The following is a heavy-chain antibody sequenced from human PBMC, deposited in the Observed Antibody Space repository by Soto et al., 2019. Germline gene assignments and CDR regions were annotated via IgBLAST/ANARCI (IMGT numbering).Heavy chain of an antibody. CDR1: GYSFTSYG. V-gene: IGHV1-18*01. CDR2: ISPYTGDT. Sequence: QVHLVQSGAEVKKPGASVKVSCKASGYSFTSYGISWVRQAPGQGLEWMGWISPYTGDTNYVRNLQGRVTMTTDTSTSTAYMELRSLRSDDTAVYYCVRVSSSTNYYDYCGQGTLVTVSS. D-gene: IGHD2-2*01. CDR3: VRVSSSTNYYDY. J-gene: IGHJ4*02.